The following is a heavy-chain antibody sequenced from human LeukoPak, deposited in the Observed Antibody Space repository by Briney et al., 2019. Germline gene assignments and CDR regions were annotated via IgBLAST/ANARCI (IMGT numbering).Heavy chain of an antibody. D-gene: IGHD3-22*01. CDR2: INPNSGGT. V-gene: IGHV1-2*02. CDR1: GYTFTDYY. CDR3: ARDYYDSSGLLDY. J-gene: IGHJ4*02. Sequence: ASVKVSCKASGYTFTDYYMHWVRQAPGQGLEWMGWINPNSGGTNYAQKFQGRVTMTRDTSISTAYMELSRLRSDDTAVYYRARDYYDSSGLLDYWGQGTLVTVSS.